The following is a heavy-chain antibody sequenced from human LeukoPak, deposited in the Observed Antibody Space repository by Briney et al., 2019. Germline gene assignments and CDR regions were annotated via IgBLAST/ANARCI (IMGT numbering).Heavy chain of an antibody. D-gene: IGHD5-24*01. CDR1: GFTFDDYA. V-gene: IGHV3-9*03. CDR2: ISWNSGSI. CDR3: AKDIRRWLRFSPDY. J-gene: IGHJ4*02. Sequence: GRSLRLSCAASGFTFDDYAMHWVRQAPGKGLEWVSGISWNSGSIGYADSVKGRFTISRDNAKNSLYLQMNSLRAEDMALYYCAKDIRRWLRFSPDYWGQGTLVTVSS.